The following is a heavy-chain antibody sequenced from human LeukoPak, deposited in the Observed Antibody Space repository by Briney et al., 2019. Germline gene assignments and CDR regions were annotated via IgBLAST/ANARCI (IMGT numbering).Heavy chain of an antibody. V-gene: IGHV3-21*01. J-gene: IGHJ3*02. CDR1: GFTFSSYS. Sequence: PGGSLRLSCAASGFTFSSYSMNWVRQAPGKGLEWVSSISSSSSYIYYADSVKGRFTISRDNAKNSLYLQMNSLRAEDTAVYYCARHPRKTGVFAFDIWGQGTMVTVSS. D-gene: IGHD7-27*01. CDR2: ISSSSSYI. CDR3: ARHPRKTGVFAFDI.